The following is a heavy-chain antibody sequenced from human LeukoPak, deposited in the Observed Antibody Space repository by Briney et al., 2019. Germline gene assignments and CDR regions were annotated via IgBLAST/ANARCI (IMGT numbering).Heavy chain of an antibody. D-gene: IGHD4-17*01. CDR3: ARNDYGHSLFDY. Sequence: ASVKVSCKASGYTYTTDGISWVRQAPGQGLEWMGWIDTYSGNTNYAQKFQGRVTMTSDTSTSTAYMELRSLRSDDTAVYYCARNDYGHSLFDYWGQGTLVTVSS. CDR2: IDTYSGNT. J-gene: IGHJ4*02. CDR1: GYTYTTDG. V-gene: IGHV1-18*01.